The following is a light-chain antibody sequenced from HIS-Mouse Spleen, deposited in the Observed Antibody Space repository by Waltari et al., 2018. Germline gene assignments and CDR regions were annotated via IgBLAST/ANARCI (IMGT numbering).Light chain of an antibody. CDR3: QVWDSSSDHVV. V-gene: IGLV3-21*03. Sequence: SYVLTQPPSVSVAPGKTARITWGGNNIGSKSVPGYQQKPGQAPVLVVYDDSDRPSGIPERFSGSNSGNTATLTISRVEAGDEADYYCQVWDSSSDHVVFGGGTKLTVL. J-gene: IGLJ2*01. CDR2: DDS. CDR1: NIGSKS.